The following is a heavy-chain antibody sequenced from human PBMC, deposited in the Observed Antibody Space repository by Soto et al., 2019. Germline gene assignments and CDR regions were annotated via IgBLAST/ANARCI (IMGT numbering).Heavy chain of an antibody. CDR1: GFNFSGYA. Sequence: VQLVESGGGLAQPGGSLRLSCGGSGFNFSGYAMNWVRQAPGKGLQWISYISSRSTGIHYADSVKGRFTISRDNGKRSLYLQLNSLRDDHTGIYFCARGVLDYWGQGAQVTVSS. CDR3: ARGVLDY. CDR2: ISSRSTGI. D-gene: IGHD2-2*03. J-gene: IGHJ4*02. V-gene: IGHV3-48*02.